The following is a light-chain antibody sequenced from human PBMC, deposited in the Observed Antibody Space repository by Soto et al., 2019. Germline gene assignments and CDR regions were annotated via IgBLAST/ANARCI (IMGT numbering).Light chain of an antibody. CDR1: QTVTSNY. CDR2: GAS. CDR3: QQYGTSPPWT. J-gene: IGKJ1*01. V-gene: IGKV3-20*01. Sequence: EIVLTQSPGTLSLSPGERATLSCRASQTVTSNYFAWYQQKPGQAPRLLIYGASSRATGIPDRFSGSGSGTDFTLTIIRLEPEDFAVYYCQQYGTSPPWTFGQGTKEEIK.